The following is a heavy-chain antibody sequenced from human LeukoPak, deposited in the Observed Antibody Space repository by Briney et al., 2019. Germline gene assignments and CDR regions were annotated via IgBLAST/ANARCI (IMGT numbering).Heavy chain of an antibody. CDR2: IYYSGST. Sequence: SETLSLTCTVSGGSISSSSYYWGWIRQPPGKGLEWIGSIYYSGSTYYNPSLKSRVTISVDTSKNQFSLKLSSVTAADTAVYYCARDLVQRYKFGGVLNWFDPWGQGTLVTVSS. V-gene: IGHV4-39*07. CDR1: GGSISSSSYY. CDR3: ARDLVQRYKFGGVLNWFDP. D-gene: IGHD3-16*01. J-gene: IGHJ5*02.